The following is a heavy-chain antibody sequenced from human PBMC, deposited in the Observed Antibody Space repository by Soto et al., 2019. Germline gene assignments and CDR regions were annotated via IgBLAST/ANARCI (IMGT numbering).Heavy chain of an antibody. CDR3: AGWTADYFASGSPNNWFDP. J-gene: IGHJ5*02. D-gene: IGHD3-10*01. CDR2: ITSSSTYI. Sequence: GGSLRLSCAASEFTFNNYNMNWVRQAPGKGLEWVSSITSSSTYIYYADSVKGRFTISRDNAKNSLYLQMNSLRAEDTAVYYCAGWTADYFASGSPNNWFDPWGQGTLVTISS. V-gene: IGHV3-21*01. CDR1: EFTFNNYN.